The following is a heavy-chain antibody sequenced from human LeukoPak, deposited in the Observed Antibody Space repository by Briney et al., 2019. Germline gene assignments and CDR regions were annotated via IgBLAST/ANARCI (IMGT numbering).Heavy chain of an antibody. CDR1: GYTFTSYG. CDR2: ISAYNGNT. Sequence: ASVKISCKASGYTFTSYGISWVRHAPGQGLEWMGWISAYNGNTNYAQKLQGRLTMTTDTSTSTAYTELRSLRSDDTAVYYCARVGSETWYSRRWYYDWFDPWGQGTLVTVSS. J-gene: IGHJ5*02. D-gene: IGHD6-13*01. CDR3: ARVGSETWYSRRWYYDWFDP. V-gene: IGHV1-18*01.